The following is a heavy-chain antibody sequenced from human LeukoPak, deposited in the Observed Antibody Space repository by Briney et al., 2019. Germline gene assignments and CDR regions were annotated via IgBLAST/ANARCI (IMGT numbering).Heavy chain of an antibody. CDR2: INPSGGST. V-gene: IGHV1-46*01. Sequence: GASVKVSCKASGYTFTSYYMHWVRQAPGQGLEWMGIINPSGGSTSYAQKFQGRVTMTTDTSTSTAYMELRSLRSDDTAVYYCARGYGDYRPHMDYYYMDVWGKGTTVTVSS. J-gene: IGHJ6*03. D-gene: IGHD4-17*01. CDR1: GYTFTSYY. CDR3: ARGYGDYRPHMDYYYMDV.